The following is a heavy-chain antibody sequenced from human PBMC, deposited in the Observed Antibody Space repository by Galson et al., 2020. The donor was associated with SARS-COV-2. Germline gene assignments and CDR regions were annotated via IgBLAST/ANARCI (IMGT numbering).Heavy chain of an antibody. CDR1: GGSVKTGGHY. J-gene: IGHJ4*02. CDR3: ARDLAEWIDS. D-gene: IGHD2-8*01. CDR2: IYYSGST. V-gene: IGHV4-31*03. Sequence: ASETLSLTCSVSGGSVKTGGHYWNRIRQHPGKGLEWIGSIYYSGSTFYNPSLKRRLTITVDTSKNQFSLKLTSVTDADTAVYYCARDLAEWIDSWRRGTLAPVSS.